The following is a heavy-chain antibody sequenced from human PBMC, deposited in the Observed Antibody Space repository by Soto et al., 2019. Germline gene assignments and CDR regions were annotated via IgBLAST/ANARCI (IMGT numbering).Heavy chain of an antibody. V-gene: IGHV3-30*18. J-gene: IGHJ3*02. D-gene: IGHD1-7*01. CDR1: GFTFSSYG. Sequence: GGSLRLSCAASGFTFSSYGMHWVRPAPGKGLEWVAVISYDGSNKYYADSVKGRFTISRDNSKNTLYLQMNSLRAEDTAVYYCAKTGATAAFDIWGQGTMVTVSS. CDR2: ISYDGSNK. CDR3: AKTGATAAFDI.